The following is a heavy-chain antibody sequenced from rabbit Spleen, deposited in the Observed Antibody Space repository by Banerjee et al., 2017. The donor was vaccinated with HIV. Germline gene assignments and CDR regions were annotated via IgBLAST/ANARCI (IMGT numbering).Heavy chain of an antibody. V-gene: IGHV1S45*01. D-gene: IGHD2-1*01. Sequence: QEQLEESGGDLVKPEGSLTLTCTASGFSFSSSCWICWVRQAPGKGLEWIACIYTGNSGSTYYASWAKGRFTVSKTSSTTVTLQLNSLTAADTATYFCVRGSATMTMVITGYYLSLWGQGTLVTVS. CDR2: IYTGNSGST. CDR1: GFSFSSSCW. J-gene: IGHJ3*01. CDR3: VRGSATMTMVITGYYLSL.